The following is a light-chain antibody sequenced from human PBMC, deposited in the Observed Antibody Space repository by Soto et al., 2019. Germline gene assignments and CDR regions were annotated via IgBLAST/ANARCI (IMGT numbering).Light chain of an antibody. CDR1: SSDVGAYIY. CDR2: DVS. J-gene: IGLJ1*01. Sequence: QSALTQPASVSGSPGQSITISCTGTSSDVGAYIYVSWYQQHPGKVPKLMIYDVSNRPAGVSNRFYGSMSGDTASLTISGLQAEDEADYYCSSYTSSSTYVFGTGTKVTVL. CDR3: SSYTSSSTYV. V-gene: IGLV2-14*01.